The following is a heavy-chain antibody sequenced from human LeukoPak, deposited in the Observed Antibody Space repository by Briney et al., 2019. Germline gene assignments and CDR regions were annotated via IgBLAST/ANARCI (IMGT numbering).Heavy chain of an antibody. D-gene: IGHD6-19*01. CDR2: IYYSGST. J-gene: IGHJ4*02. CDR1: GGSTSSYY. Sequence: SETLSLTCTVSGGSTSSYYWSWIRQPPGKGLEWIGYIYYSGSTNYNPSLKSRVTISVDTSKNQFSLKLSSVTAADTAVYYCASNIAVAGTTKFDYWGQGTLVTVSS. CDR3: ASNIAVAGTTKFDY. V-gene: IGHV4-59*01.